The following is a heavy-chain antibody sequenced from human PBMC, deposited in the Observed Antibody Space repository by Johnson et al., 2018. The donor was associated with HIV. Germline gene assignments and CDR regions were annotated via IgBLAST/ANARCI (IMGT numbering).Heavy chain of an antibody. CDR1: GFTFSSYG. J-gene: IGHJ3*02. V-gene: IGHV3-NL1*01. Sequence: VQLVESGGGLVQRGRSLRLSCAASGFTFSSYGMHWVRQAPGKGLEWVAVIYSGGSTYYADSVKGRFTISRDNSKNTLYLQMNSLRAEDTAVYYCAREGRRDAFDIWGQGTMVTVSS. CDR3: AREGRRDAFDI. D-gene: IGHD1-26*01. CDR2: IYSGGST.